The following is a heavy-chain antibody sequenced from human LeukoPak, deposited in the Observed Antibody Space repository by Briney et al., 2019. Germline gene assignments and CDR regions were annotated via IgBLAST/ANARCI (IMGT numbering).Heavy chain of an antibody. D-gene: IGHD1-20*01. CDR2: IRYDGSNK. J-gene: IGHJ5*02. CDR3: AKDYGITGTGGAWLDP. Sequence: PGGSLRLSCAASGFTFSSYGMHWVRQAPGKGLEWVAFIRYDGSNKYYADSVKGRFTISRDNSKNMLYLQMNSLRPDDTSVYYCAKDYGITGTGGAWLDPWGQGTLVTVSS. V-gene: IGHV3-30*02. CDR1: GFTFSSYG.